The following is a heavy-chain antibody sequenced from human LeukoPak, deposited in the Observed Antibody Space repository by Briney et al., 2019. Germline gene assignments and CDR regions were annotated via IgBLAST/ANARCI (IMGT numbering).Heavy chain of an antibody. CDR2: ISAYNGNR. CDR3: AREHSGYDFPGRDYYYMDV. D-gene: IGHD5-12*01. J-gene: IGHJ6*03. Sequence: ASVKVSCKASGYTFTSYGISWVRQAPGQGLEWMGWISAYNGNRNYAQKLQGRVTMTTDTSTSAAYMELRSLRSDDTAVYYCAREHSGYDFPGRDYYYMDVWGKGTTVTVSS. CDR1: GYTFTSYG. V-gene: IGHV1-18*01.